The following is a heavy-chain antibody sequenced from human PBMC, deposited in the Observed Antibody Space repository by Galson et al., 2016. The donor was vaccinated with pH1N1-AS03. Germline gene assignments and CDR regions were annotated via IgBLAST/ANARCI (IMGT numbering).Heavy chain of an antibody. V-gene: IGHV4-34*01. CDR3: ARGNPFLGSSWYEDS. Sequence: SETLSLTCTVSGGSLTDYQWIWIRQSPGKGLEWIGEISHSGITDYNPSLKSRVSISVDTSKDQFSLNLSSMTAADAAIYYCARGNPFLGSSWYEDSWGQGTLVIVSS. CDR1: GGSLTDYQ. CDR2: ISHSGIT. D-gene: IGHD6-13*01. J-gene: IGHJ4*02.